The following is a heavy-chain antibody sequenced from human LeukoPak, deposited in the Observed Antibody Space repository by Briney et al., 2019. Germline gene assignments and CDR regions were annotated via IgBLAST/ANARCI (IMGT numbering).Heavy chain of an antibody. D-gene: IGHD2-2*01. Sequence: GRSLRLSCAASGFTFSSYGMHWARQAPGKGLEWVAVISYDGSNKYYADSVKGRFTISRDNSKNTLYLQMSSLRAEDTAVYYCAKDRALYCSSTSCDDSYGMDVWGKGTTVTVSS. CDR1: GFTFSSYG. CDR2: ISYDGSNK. J-gene: IGHJ6*04. CDR3: AKDRALYCSSTSCDDSYGMDV. V-gene: IGHV3-30*18.